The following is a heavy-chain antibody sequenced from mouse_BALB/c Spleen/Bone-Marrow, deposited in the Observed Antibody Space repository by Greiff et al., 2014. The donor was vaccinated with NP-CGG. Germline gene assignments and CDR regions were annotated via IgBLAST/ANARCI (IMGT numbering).Heavy chain of an antibody. CDR3: ARDSSGYFDY. CDR1: GFTFSYYS. Sequence: EVMLVESGGGLVKPGGSLKLSCAASGFTFSYYSMSWVRQSPEQSLEWVAEIGSGGSYTYYPDTVTGRFTISRDNAKNTLYLEMISLRSEYTAMYYCARDSSGYFDYWGQGTTLTVSS. CDR2: IGSGGSYT. V-gene: IGHV5-9-4*01. D-gene: IGHD3-1*01. J-gene: IGHJ2*01.